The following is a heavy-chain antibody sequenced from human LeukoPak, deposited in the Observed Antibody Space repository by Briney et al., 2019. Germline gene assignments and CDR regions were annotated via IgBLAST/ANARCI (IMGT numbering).Heavy chain of an antibody. D-gene: IGHD6-19*01. CDR1: GGTFSSYA. CDR2: IIPIFGIA. J-gene: IGHJ4*02. V-gene: IGHV1-69*04. CDR3: ARLPHPYSSGWLDY. Sequence: GASVKVSCKASGGTFSSYAISWVRQAPGQGLEWMGRIIPIFGIANYAQKFQGRVTITADKSTSTAYMELSSLRSEDTAVYYCARLPHPYSSGWLDYWGQGTLVTVSS.